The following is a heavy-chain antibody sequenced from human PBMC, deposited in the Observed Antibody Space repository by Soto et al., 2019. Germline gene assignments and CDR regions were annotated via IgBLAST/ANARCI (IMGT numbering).Heavy chain of an antibody. D-gene: IGHD2-8*01. CDR1: GFSFDKAW. Sequence: EAHLVQSGGGLVKPGGALILSCAASGFSFDKAWMSWVRLTPGRGLEWVGRIKNKTDGAIKDYPAPLRDRFTVSRDDSRGILYLQMYNLKTEDTGLYYCAKTSLLMVYAITHDYFDYWGQGTLVTVSS. V-gene: IGHV3-15*01. CDR3: AKTSLLMVYAITHDYFDY. J-gene: IGHJ4*02. CDR2: IKNKTDGAIK.